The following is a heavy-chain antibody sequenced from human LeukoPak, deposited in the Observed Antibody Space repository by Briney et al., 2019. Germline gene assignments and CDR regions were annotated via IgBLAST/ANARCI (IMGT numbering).Heavy chain of an antibody. Sequence: PRGSLRLSCAASGFTFSSYAMHWVRQAPGKGLEWVAVISYDGSNKYYADSVKGRFTISRDNSKNALYLQMNSLRAEDTAVYYCARDWYYDILDEVDYWGQGTLVTVSS. CDR3: ARDWYYDILDEVDY. CDR2: ISYDGSNK. D-gene: IGHD3-9*01. V-gene: IGHV3-30*04. J-gene: IGHJ4*02. CDR1: GFTFSSYA.